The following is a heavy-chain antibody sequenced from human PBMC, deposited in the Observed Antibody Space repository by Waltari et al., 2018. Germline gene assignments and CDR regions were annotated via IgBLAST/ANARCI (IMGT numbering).Heavy chain of an antibody. Sequence: QVQLVQSGAEVKKPGASVKVSCKASGYTFTGYYMHWVRQAPGQGLEWMGWINPNSGDTNYAQKFQGRVTMTRDTSISTAYMELSRLRSDDTAVYYCARDYQGYSGYDGYMDVWGKGTTVTVSS. CDR1: GYTFTGYY. CDR3: ARDYQGYSGYDGYMDV. V-gene: IGHV1-2*02. CDR2: INPNSGDT. D-gene: IGHD5-12*01. J-gene: IGHJ6*03.